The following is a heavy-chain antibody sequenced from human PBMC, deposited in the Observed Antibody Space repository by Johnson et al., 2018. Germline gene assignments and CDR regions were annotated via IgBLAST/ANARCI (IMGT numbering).Heavy chain of an antibody. CDR3: AKGVVVGLYFQH. Sequence: VQLQESGGGLVQPGGSLRLSCVASGFTFSSYWMHWVRQDPGKGLVWVSRSYSDGSIRNYADSVKGRFTISRDNAKNTLFLQINSLRAEDTAVYYCAKGVVVGLYFQHWGQGTLVTVSS. CDR2: SYSDGSIR. CDR1: GFTFSSYW. D-gene: IGHD2-21*01. J-gene: IGHJ1*01. V-gene: IGHV3-74*01.